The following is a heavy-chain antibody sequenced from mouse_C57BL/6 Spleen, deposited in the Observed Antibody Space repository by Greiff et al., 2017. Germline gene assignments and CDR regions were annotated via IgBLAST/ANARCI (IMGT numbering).Heavy chain of an antibody. Sequence: EVKLVESGGDLVKPGGSLKLSCAASGFTFSSYGMSWVRQTPDKRLEWVATISSGGSYTYYPDSVKGRFTISRDKAKNTLYLQMISLKSEDTAMYYCASSNWDDWGQGTTLTVSS. CDR1: GFTFSSYG. CDR2: ISSGGSYT. D-gene: IGHD4-1*01. J-gene: IGHJ2*01. V-gene: IGHV5-6*01. CDR3: ASSNWDD.